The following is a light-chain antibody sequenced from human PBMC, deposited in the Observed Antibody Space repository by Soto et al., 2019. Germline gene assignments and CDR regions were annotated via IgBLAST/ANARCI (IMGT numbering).Light chain of an antibody. V-gene: IGKV1-5*03. CDR3: QHYGSSPRIT. Sequence: DIQMTQSPSTLSASVGDRVTITCRASQSVSSWLAWYQQKPGEAPKLLIYKTSSLESGVPSRFSGSGSGTDFTLTISSLQPEDFAVYYCQHYGSSPRITFGQGTRLEI. J-gene: IGKJ5*01. CDR2: KTS. CDR1: QSVSSW.